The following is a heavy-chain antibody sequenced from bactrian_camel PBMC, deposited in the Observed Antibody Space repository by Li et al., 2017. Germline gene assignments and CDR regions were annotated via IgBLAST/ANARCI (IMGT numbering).Heavy chain of an antibody. Sequence: VQLVESGGGSVQAGGSLGLSCASSVYTFSRYCLGWFRQAPGKEREGVATIDINGNTTYANSVKGRFAISRDTAKNTLYLQMNSLKPEDTAMYYCAADTRGACNSGRTYYPYRGQGTQVTVS. CDR3: AADTRGACNSGRTYYPY. V-gene: IGHV3S57*01. CDR1: VYTFSRYC. CDR2: IDINGNT. J-gene: IGHJ4*01. D-gene: IGHD1*01.